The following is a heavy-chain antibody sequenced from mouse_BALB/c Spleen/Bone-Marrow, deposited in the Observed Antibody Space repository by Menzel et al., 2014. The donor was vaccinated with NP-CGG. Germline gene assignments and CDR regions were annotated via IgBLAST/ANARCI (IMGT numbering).Heavy chain of an antibody. CDR3: AREGLLLYRGFAY. V-gene: IGHV2-9*02. CDR1: GFSLXSYG. Sequence: VKLMESGPGLVAPSQSLSITCTVSGFSLXSYGVHWVRQPPGKGLEWLGVIWAGGSTNYNSALMSRLSISKDNSKSQVFLKMNSLQTDDTAMYYCAREGLLLYRGFAYWGQGTLVTVSA. CDR2: IWAGGST. D-gene: IGHD2-10*01. J-gene: IGHJ3*01.